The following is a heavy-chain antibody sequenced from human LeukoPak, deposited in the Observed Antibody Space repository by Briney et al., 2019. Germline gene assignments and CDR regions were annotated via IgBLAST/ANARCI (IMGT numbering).Heavy chain of an antibody. CDR1: GFTFSSYA. V-gene: IGHV3-30-3*01. D-gene: IGHD3-22*01. Sequence: GGSLRLSCAASGFTFSSYAMHWVRQAPGKGLEWVAVISYDGSNKCYADSVKGRFTISRDNSKNTLYLQMNSLRAEDTAVYYCARTLGGEVVPMVFAFDIWGQGTMVTVSS. CDR3: ARTLGGEVVPMVFAFDI. CDR2: ISYDGSNK. J-gene: IGHJ3*02.